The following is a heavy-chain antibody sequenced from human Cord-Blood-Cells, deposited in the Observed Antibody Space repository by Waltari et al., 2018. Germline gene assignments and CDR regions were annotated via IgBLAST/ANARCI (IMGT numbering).Heavy chain of an antibody. Sequence: QVQLVQSGAAVKKPGASVKVSCKASGYTFTSYAMHWVRQAPGQRLEWMGWINAGNGNTKYSQKFQGRVTITRDTSASTAYMELSSLRSEDTAVYYCARDVYDFWSGYYFDYWGQGTLVTVSS. J-gene: IGHJ4*02. CDR1: GYTFTSYA. V-gene: IGHV1-3*01. CDR2: INAGNGNT. D-gene: IGHD3-3*01. CDR3: ARDVYDFWSGYYFDY.